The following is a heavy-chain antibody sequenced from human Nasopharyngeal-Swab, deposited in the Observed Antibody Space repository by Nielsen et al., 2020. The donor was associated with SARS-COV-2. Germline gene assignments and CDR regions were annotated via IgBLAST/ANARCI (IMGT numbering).Heavy chain of an antibody. D-gene: IGHD3-22*01. Sequence: WIRQPPGKGLEWVAVISYDGSNKYYADSVKGRFTISRDNSKNTLYLQMNSLRAEDTAVYYCARIEYYYDSSGVFDYWGQGTLVTVSS. J-gene: IGHJ4*02. V-gene: IGHV3-30-3*01. CDR3: ARIEYYYDSSGVFDY. CDR2: ISYDGSNK.